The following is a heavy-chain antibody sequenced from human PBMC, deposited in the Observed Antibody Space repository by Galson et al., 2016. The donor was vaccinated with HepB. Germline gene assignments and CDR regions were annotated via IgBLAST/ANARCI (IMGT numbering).Heavy chain of an antibody. D-gene: IGHD3-16*02. CDR2: LSGSGANT. J-gene: IGHJ4*02. CDR3: AKGYVGGSHLLTQFDY. CDR1: GFTFSRYA. V-gene: IGHV3-23*01. Sequence: SLRLSCAASGFTFSRYAMTWVRQAPGKGLEWVSGLSGSGANTYYADSVKGRFTISRDNSKNTLYLQMNSLRVEDTAVYYCAKGYVGGSHLLTQFDYWGQGTLVTVSS.